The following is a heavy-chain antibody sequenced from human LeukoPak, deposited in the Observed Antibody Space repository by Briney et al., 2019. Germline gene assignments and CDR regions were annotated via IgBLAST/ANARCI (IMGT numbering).Heavy chain of an antibody. CDR2: ISGSGGST. D-gene: IGHD3-10*01. Sequence: PGGSLRLSCAVSGFTFSGYAMSWVRQAPGKGPEWVSVISGSGGSTYHADSVKGRFTISRDNSKNTLYLQMNSLRAEDTAVYYCAKSLRGRETSSFDYWGQGTLVTVSS. CDR1: GFTFSGYA. J-gene: IGHJ4*02. V-gene: IGHV3-23*01. CDR3: AKSLRGRETSSFDY.